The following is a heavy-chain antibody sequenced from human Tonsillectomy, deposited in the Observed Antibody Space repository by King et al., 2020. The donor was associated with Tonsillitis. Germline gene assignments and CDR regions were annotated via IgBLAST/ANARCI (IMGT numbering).Heavy chain of an antibody. Sequence: QLQESGPGLVKPSETLSLTCSVSGGSINSHYWSWIRQPPGKGLEWIAYMYYTGSTNYNPSLKSRATISVDSSKKHFLLKLTSATAADTAVYYCARVGGSGDSYLGAFDIWGRGTMVTVSS. D-gene: IGHD3-16*01. CDR2: MYYTGST. CDR1: GGSINSHY. J-gene: IGHJ3*02. V-gene: IGHV4-59*11. CDR3: ARVGGSGDSYLGAFDI.